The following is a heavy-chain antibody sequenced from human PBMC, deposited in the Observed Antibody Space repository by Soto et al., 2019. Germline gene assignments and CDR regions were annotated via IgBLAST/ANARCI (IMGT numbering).Heavy chain of an antibody. D-gene: IGHD6-13*01. CDR3: TLGSWSAEVFEI. CDR2: IIPMFDIA. Sequence: QVQLVQSGVEVKTPGSSVKVSCKAAGGSFSIYTVFWVRQAPGQGLEWMGRIIPMFDIANYAQNFQGRVTVNADKFTDTVYREMLKLRSDDTVVYYCTLGSWSAEVFEIWAQGTLVTVSS. J-gene: IGHJ3*02. CDR1: GGSFSIYT. V-gene: IGHV1-69*02.